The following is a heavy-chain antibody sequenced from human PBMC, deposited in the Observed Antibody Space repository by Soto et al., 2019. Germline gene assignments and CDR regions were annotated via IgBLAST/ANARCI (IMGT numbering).Heavy chain of an antibody. CDR2: FDPEDGET. V-gene: IGHV1-24*01. Sequence: ASGKVSWKVFGYTLTELSMHWVRQAPGKGLEWMGGFDPEDGETIYAQKFQGRVTMTEDTSTDTAYMELSSLRSEDTAVYYCAIEGSYGHNWFDPWGQGTLVTVSS. CDR3: AIEGSYGHNWFDP. D-gene: IGHD5-18*01. J-gene: IGHJ5*02. CDR1: GYTLTELS.